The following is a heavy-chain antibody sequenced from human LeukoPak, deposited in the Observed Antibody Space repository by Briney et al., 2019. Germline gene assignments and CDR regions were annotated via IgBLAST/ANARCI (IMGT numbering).Heavy chain of an antibody. V-gene: IGHV1-2*02. J-gene: IGHJ3*02. CDR2: INPNSGGT. CDR3: AREKVGAVGAFDI. CDR1: GYTFTGYY. Sequence: GASAKVSCKASGYTFTGYYMHWVRQAPGQGLEWMGWINPNSGGTNYAQKFQGRVTMTRDTSISTAYMELSRLRSDDTAVYYCAREKVGAVGAFDIWGQGTMVTVSS. D-gene: IGHD1-26*01.